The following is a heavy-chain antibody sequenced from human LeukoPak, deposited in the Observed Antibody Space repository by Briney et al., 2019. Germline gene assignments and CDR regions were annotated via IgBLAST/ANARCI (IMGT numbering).Heavy chain of an antibody. CDR1: GFTFSSFS. Sequence: GGSLRLSCAASGFTFSSFSMHWVRQAAGKGLEWVAVVSNDGSNKYYADSGKGRFTISRDNSKNTLYLQMNSLRAEDTAVYYSARVVPDYYDSSGYYFDYWGQGTLVTVSS. J-gene: IGHJ4*02. D-gene: IGHD3-22*01. CDR2: VSNDGSNK. CDR3: ARVVPDYYDSSGYYFDY. V-gene: IGHV3-30-3*01.